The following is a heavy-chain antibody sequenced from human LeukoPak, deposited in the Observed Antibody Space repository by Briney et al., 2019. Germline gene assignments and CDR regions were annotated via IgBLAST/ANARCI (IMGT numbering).Heavy chain of an antibody. J-gene: IGHJ4*02. V-gene: IGHV4-39*07. CDR3: ARRRTITMVRGKRYYFDY. CDR2: INHSGST. Sequence: SETLSLTCTVSGGSISSSSYYWGWIRQPPGKGLEWIGEINHSGSTNYNPSLKSRVTISVDTSKNQFSLKLSSVTAADTAVYYCARRRTITMVRGKRYYFDYWGQGTLVTVSS. D-gene: IGHD3-10*01. CDR1: GGSISSSSYY.